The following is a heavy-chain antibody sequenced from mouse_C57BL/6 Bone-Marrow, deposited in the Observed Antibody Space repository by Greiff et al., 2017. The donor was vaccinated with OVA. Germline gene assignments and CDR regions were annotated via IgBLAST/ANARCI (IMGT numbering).Heavy chain of an antibody. Sequence: EVKLVESGGDLVKPGGSLKLSCAASGFTFSSYGMSWVRQTPDKRLEWVATISSGGSFTYYPDSVKGRFTITIDNAKNTLYLQMSRLKSEYTAMYCCARARDYFDYWGQGTTLIVTS. J-gene: IGHJ2*01. CDR3: ARARDYFDY. D-gene: IGHD6-1*01. CDR2: ISSGGSFT. V-gene: IGHV5-6*01. CDR1: GFTFSSYG.